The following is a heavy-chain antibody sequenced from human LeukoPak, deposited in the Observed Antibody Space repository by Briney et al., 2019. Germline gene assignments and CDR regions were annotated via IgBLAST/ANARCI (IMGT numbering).Heavy chain of an antibody. CDR2: IYYSGST. V-gene: IGHV4-59*12. Sequence: PSETLSLTCTVSGGSISSYYWSWIRQPPGKGLEWIGYIYYSGSTYYNPSLKSRVTISVDTSKNQFSLKLSSVTAADTAVYYCARETPGSSSWYLSKYYFDYWGQGTLVTVSS. CDR1: GGSISSYY. J-gene: IGHJ4*02. CDR3: ARETPGSSSWYLSKYYFDY. D-gene: IGHD6-13*01.